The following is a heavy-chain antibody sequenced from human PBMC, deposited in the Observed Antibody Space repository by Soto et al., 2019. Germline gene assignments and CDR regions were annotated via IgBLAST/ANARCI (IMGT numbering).Heavy chain of an antibody. Sequence: LRLSCAASGFIFENFGMSWVRQAPGKGLEWISSISGSGFKKYYADSVKGRFTISRDNSKSTVYLELNNLSAEDTAVYHFAKNQGVELVPLATVDWFDPWGQGSVVTVSS. CDR1: GFIFENFG. V-gene: IGHV3-23*01. CDR2: ISGSGFKK. J-gene: IGHJ5*02. CDR3: AKNQGVELVPLATVDWFDP. D-gene: IGHD1-26*01.